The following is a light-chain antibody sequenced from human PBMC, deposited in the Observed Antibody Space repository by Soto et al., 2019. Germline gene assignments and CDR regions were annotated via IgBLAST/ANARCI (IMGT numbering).Light chain of an antibody. J-gene: IGKJ5*01. CDR1: QSVSSY. V-gene: IGKV3-11*01. CDR3: QQRSNWPIT. CDR2: DAS. Sequence: EIVLTQSPATLSLSPGERATLSCRASQSVSSYLAWFQQKPGQAPRLLIFDASTRPTGIPARFSGSGSGTDFTLTISSLAPEDFAVYYCQQRSNWPITFGQGTRLEIK.